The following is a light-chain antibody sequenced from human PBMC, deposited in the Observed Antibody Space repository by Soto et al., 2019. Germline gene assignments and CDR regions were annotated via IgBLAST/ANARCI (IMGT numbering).Light chain of an antibody. V-gene: IGKV3-20*01. Sequence: EIVLTQSPGTLSLSPGERATLSCRASQSVSSSYLAWYQQKPGQAPRLLIFGASSRATGIPYRFSGSGSGTDFTLTISRLEPEDFAVYYCQKYGSSRWTFGQGTKVEIK. CDR2: GAS. J-gene: IGKJ1*01. CDR1: QSVSSSY. CDR3: QKYGSSRWT.